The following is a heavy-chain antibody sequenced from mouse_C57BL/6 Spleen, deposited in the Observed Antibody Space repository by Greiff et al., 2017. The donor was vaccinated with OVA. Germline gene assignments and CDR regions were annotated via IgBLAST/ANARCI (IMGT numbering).Heavy chain of an antibody. CDR1: GFTFSSYA. Sequence: DVMLVESGGGLVKPGGSLKLSCAASGFTFSSYAMSWVRRTPEKRLEWVATISDGGSYTYYPDNVKGRFTISRDNAKNNLYLQMSHLKSEDTAMYYCASSTMVTSGLMDYWGQGTSVTVSS. V-gene: IGHV5-4*03. J-gene: IGHJ4*01. CDR3: ASSTMVTSGLMDY. CDR2: ISDGGSYT. D-gene: IGHD2-2*01.